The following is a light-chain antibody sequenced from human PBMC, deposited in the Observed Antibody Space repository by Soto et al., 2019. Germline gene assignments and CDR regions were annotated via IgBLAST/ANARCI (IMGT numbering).Light chain of an antibody. CDR3: QQYGTSPYT. CDR1: QSVTNDY. J-gene: IGKJ2*01. CDR2: GAS. Sequence: EMVLTQSPGTLSLSPGERATLSCRASQSVTNDYVAWYQQKPGQAPRLLVYGASNTATGIPDRFSGSGSGTDFTLTISRLEPEDFAVYSCQQYGTSPYTFGQGTKLEIK. V-gene: IGKV3-20*01.